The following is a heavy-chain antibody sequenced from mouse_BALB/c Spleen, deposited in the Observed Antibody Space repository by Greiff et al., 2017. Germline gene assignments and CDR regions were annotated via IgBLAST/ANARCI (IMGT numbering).Heavy chain of an antibody. V-gene: IGHV1-77*01. CDR1: GYTFTDYY. CDR2: IYPGSGNT. J-gene: IGHJ2*01. CDR3: ARGNYGYYFDY. Sequence: QVHVKQSGAELARPGASVKLSCKASGYTFTDYYINWVKQRTGQGLEWIGEIYPGSGNTYYNEKFKGKATLTADKSSSTAYTQLSSLTSEDSAVYFCARGNYGYYFDYWGQGTTLTVSS. D-gene: IGHD1-2*01.